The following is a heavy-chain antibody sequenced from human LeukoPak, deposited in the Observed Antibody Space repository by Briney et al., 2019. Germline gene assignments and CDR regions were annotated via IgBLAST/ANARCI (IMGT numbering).Heavy chain of an antibody. CDR3: ARGSGSYYRTYDY. J-gene: IGHJ4*02. D-gene: IGHD1-26*01. V-gene: IGHV1-2*02. Sequence: GASVKVSCNASGYSFTSYDINWVRQAPGQGLEWMGWINPNSGGTNYAQKFQGRVTMTRDTSISTAYMELSRLRSDDTAVYYCARGSGSYYRTYDYWGQGTLVTVSS. CDR2: INPNSGGT. CDR1: GYSFTSYD.